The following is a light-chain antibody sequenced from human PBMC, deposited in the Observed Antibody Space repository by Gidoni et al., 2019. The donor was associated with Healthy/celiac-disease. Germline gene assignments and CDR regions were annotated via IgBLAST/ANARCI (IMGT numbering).Light chain of an antibody. Sequence: EIVLTQSPGTLSLSPGERATLSCRASQSVSSGYLAWYQPKPGQAPRLLIYGASSRATGIPDRFSGSGSGTDFTLTISRLEPEDFAVYYCQQYGSSLTWTFGQGTKVEIK. CDR1: QSVSSGY. CDR2: GAS. CDR3: QQYGSSLTWT. V-gene: IGKV3-20*01. J-gene: IGKJ1*01.